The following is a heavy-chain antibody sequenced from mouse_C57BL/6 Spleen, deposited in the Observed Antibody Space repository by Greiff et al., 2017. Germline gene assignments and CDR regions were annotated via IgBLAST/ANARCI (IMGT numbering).Heavy chain of an antibody. D-gene: IGHD3-3*01. CDR1: GYTFTSYW. J-gene: IGHJ1*03. CDR3: ASREYFDV. Sequence: QVQLKQPGAELVRPGSSVKLSCKASGYTFTSYWMHWVKQRPIQGLEWIGNIDPSDSETPYNQKFKDKATLTVDKSSSTAYMQLSSLTSEDSAVYYCASREYFDVWGTGTTVTVSS. CDR2: IDPSDSET. V-gene: IGHV1-52*01.